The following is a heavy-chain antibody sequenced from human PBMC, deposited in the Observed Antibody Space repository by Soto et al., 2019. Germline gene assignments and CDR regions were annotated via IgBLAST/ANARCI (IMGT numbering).Heavy chain of an antibody. Sequence: SETLSLTCAVYGGSFSGYYWSWIRQPPGKGLEWIGEINHSGSTNYNPSLKSRVTISVDTSKNQFSLKLSSVTAADTAVYYCARKYSSGWFGDPNWFDPWGQGTLVTVSS. D-gene: IGHD6-19*01. V-gene: IGHV4-34*01. J-gene: IGHJ5*02. CDR3: ARKYSSGWFGDPNWFDP. CDR2: INHSGST. CDR1: GGSFSGYY.